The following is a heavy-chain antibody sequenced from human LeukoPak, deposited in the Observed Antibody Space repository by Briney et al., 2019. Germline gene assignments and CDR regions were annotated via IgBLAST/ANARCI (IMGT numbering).Heavy chain of an antibody. J-gene: IGHJ4*02. V-gene: IGHV3-7*01. Sequence: GGVLRLSCAASGFTFSSYWMSWVRQAQGKGMEWVADIKQDGSEKYYVDSVKGRFTISRDNAKNSLYLQMNSLRAEDTAVYYCARDRQLLWFGELLHYFDYWGQGTLVTVSS. D-gene: IGHD3-10*01. CDR1: GFTFSSYW. CDR3: ARDRQLLWFGELLHYFDY. CDR2: IKQDGSEK.